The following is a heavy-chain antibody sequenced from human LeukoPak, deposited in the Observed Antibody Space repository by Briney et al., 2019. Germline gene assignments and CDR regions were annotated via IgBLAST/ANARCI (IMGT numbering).Heavy chain of an antibody. V-gene: IGHV1-2*06. D-gene: IGHD3-22*01. J-gene: IGHJ4*02. CDR3: AVLYYYDSSGDY. CDR2: INPNSGGT. CDR1: GYTFTGYY. Sequence: ASVTVSCKASGYTFTGYYMHWVRQAPGQGLEWMVRINPNSGGTNYAQKFQGRVTMTRDTSISTAYMELSRLRSDDTAVYYCAVLYYYDSSGDYWGQGTLVTVSS.